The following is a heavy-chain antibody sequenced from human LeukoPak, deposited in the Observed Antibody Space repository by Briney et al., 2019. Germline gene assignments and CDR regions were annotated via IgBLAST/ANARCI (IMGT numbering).Heavy chain of an antibody. V-gene: IGHV3-7*01. J-gene: IGHJ4*02. CDR1: GFTFSSYA. CDR3: VRLFGGVTTFDY. CDR2: INQDGSAE. D-gene: IGHD4-17*01. Sequence: GGALGLSCAASGFTFSSYAMGWVRQAPGEGRDGVASINQDGSAEYYVDSVRGRFTISRDNAKNSLYLQVNSLRVDDTAVYYCVRLFGGVTTFDYWGQGTLVTVSS.